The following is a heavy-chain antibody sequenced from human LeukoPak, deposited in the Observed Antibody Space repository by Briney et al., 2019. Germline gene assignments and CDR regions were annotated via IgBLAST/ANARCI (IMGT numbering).Heavy chain of an antibody. CDR1: GFTFSNYY. V-gene: IGHV3-11*06. Sequence: GGCLRLSCAASGFTFSNYYMSWIRQAPGKGLEWVSYISSSSSYTNYADSVKGRFTISRDNAKNSLYLQMNSLRAEDTAVYYCARGWRKFGELFNYYYYYGMDVWGKGTTVTVSS. CDR2: ISSSSSYT. CDR3: ARGWRKFGELFNYYYYYGMDV. D-gene: IGHD3-10*01. J-gene: IGHJ6*04.